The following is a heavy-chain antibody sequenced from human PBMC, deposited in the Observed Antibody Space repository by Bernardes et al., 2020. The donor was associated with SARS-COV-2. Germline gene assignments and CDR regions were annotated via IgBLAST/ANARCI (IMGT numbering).Heavy chain of an antibody. CDR1: GFTVRSKD. CDR3: ARTAPTIAAAGYYHYYYGMDV. Sequence: GRCLRLSCAASGFTVRSKDMSCVRQAPGKGLEWVSVIYSGGSTYYADSVKGRFTISRHNSKNTLDLQMNSLRTDYTAVYYCARTAPTIAAAGYYHYYYGMDVWGQGTTVTVSS. CDR2: IYSGGST. D-gene: IGHD6-13*01. J-gene: IGHJ6*02. V-gene: IGHV3-66*02.